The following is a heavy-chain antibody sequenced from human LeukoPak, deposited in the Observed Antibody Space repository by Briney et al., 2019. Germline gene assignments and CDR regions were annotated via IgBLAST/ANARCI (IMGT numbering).Heavy chain of an antibody. J-gene: IGHJ3*02. CDR3: ARGPQRMGVRGVFPAVDAFDI. CDR1: GYTFTSYD. Sequence: ASVKVSCKASGYTFTSYDINWVRQATGQGLEWMGWINPNSGGTNYAQKFQGRVTMTRDTSISTAYMELSRLRSDDTAVYYCARGPQRMGVRGVFPAVDAFDIWGQGTMVTVSS. CDR2: INPNSGGT. V-gene: IGHV1-2*02. D-gene: IGHD3-10*01.